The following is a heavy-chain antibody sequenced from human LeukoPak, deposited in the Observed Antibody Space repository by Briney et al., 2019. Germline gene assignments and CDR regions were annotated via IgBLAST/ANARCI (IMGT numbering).Heavy chain of an antibody. CDR2: IADSGSI. CDR3: ARSLYNWNYGWFDR. J-gene: IGHJ5*02. Sequence: SETLSLTCTVSGGSISGYYWNWIRQPPGQGLEWIGYIADSGSIKSSTSLKSPIAISVDMSKNQVSLKLTHVTAADTAVYYCARSLYNWNYGWFDRWGQGSLVTVSS. V-gene: IGHV4-59*08. D-gene: IGHD1-7*01. CDR1: GGSISGYY.